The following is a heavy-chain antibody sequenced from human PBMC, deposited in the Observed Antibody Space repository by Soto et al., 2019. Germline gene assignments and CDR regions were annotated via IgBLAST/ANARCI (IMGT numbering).Heavy chain of an antibody. CDR2: IIPIFGTA. CDR3: AGISSAARYYYYYGMDV. Sequence: SVEVSCKASGGTFSSYAISWVRQAPGQGLEWMGGIIPIFGTANYAQKFQGRVTITADESTSTAYMELSSLRSEDTAVYYCAGISSAARYYYYYGMDVWGQGTTVTVSS. CDR1: GGTFSSYA. V-gene: IGHV1-69*13. D-gene: IGHD6-25*01. J-gene: IGHJ6*02.